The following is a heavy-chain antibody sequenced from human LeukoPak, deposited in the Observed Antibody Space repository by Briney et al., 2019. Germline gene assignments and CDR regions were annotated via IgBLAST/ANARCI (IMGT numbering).Heavy chain of an antibody. D-gene: IGHD4-17*01. CDR1: GSTFTSYF. CDR2: INPSGGST. Sequence: SVKVSCKASGSTFTSYFMHWVRQAPGQGLDWMGIINPSGGSTSYARKFQGRVTMTRDTSTSTVYMELSSLRSEDTAVYYCARDSADYGDYDYWGQGTLVTVSS. J-gene: IGHJ4*02. CDR3: ARDSADYGDYDY. V-gene: IGHV1-46*01.